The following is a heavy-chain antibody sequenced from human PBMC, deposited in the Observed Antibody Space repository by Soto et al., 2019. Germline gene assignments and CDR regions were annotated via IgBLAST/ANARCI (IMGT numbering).Heavy chain of an antibody. D-gene: IGHD3-10*01. CDR1: GYSLTSHG. CDR2: IPAYNGNT. CDR3: ARDNGFGESDV. J-gene: IGHJ6*02. V-gene: IGHV1-18*01. Sequence: QVKLVQSGAEVKKPGASVKVSCKASGYSLTSHGISWVRQAPGQGLEWMGWIPAYNGNTNYAQKLQGRVTMTTDNATSTAYMELRSLRSDDTTVYYCARDNGFGESDVWGQGTTGTVSS.